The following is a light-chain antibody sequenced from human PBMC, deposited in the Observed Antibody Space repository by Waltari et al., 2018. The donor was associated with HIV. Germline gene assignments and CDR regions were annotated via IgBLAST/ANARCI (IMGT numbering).Light chain of an antibody. CDR3: QQYSNYQGT. CDR1: QSISAW. V-gene: IGKV1-5*03. CDR2: RMS. Sequence: DIQMTQSPSTLSASVADRVPITCRASQSISAWLAWYQQKPGKAPKLLIYRMSSLESGVPSRFSGSGSGTEFTLTISSLQPDDFATYYCQQYSNYQGTFGQGTKVEIK. J-gene: IGKJ1*01.